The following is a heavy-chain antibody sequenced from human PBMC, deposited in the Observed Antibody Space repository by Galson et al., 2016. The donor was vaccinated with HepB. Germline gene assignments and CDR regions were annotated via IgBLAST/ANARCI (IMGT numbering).Heavy chain of an antibody. Sequence: PALVKPTQPLTLACTFSGFSLLTNGVGVGWIRQTPGQALEWLALIYWDDDQRYSPSLRSRLTITKDIRKNQVVLTMTDIDPVDAGTFCCARLTWRGRDSRGNLFLVDYWGQGIRVTVSS. CDR3: ARLTWRGRDSRGNLFLVDY. CDR2: IYWDDDQ. D-gene: IGHD4-23*01. J-gene: IGHJ4*02. CDR1: GFSLLTNGVG. V-gene: IGHV2-5*02.